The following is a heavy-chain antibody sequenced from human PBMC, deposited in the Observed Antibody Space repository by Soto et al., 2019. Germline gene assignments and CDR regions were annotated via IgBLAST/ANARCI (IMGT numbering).Heavy chain of an antibody. D-gene: IGHD3-22*01. V-gene: IGHV4-59*01. Sequence: SETLSLTCTVSGGSISSYYWSWIRQPPGKGQEWIGYIYYSGSTNYNPSLKSRVTISVDTSKNQFSLKLSSVTAADTAVYYCARVTYYYDSSYRIQYFDYWGQGTLVTVSS. CDR3: ARVTYYYDSSYRIQYFDY. CDR2: IYYSGST. CDR1: GGSISSYY. J-gene: IGHJ4*02.